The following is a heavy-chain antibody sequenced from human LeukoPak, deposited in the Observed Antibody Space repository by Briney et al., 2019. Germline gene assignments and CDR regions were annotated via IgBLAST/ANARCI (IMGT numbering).Heavy chain of an antibody. CDR2: IYYSGST. V-gene: IGHV4-31*03. Sequence: SQTLSLTCTVSGGSISSGGYYWSWIRQRPGKGLEWIGYIYYSGSTYYNPSLKSRVTISVDTSKNQFSLKLSSVTAADTAVYYCARGGAAAGNFVYWGQGTLVTVSS. CDR3: ARGGAAAGNFVY. J-gene: IGHJ4*02. D-gene: IGHD6-13*01. CDR1: GGSISSGGYY.